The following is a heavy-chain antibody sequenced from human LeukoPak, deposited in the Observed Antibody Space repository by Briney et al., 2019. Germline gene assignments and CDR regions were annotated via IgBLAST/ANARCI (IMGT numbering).Heavy chain of an antibody. CDR3: ARGQGWNDLSCMDV. J-gene: IGHJ6*02. V-gene: IGHV1-18*01. D-gene: IGHD1-1*01. CDR1: GYTFTSYG. Sequence: GASVKVSCKASGYTFTSYGISWVRQAPGQGLEWMGWISAYSGDTNYAQKFQGRATMTTDTSTSTAYMELRSLRSDDTAVYYCARGQGWNDLSCMDVWGQGTTVTVSS. CDR2: ISAYSGDT.